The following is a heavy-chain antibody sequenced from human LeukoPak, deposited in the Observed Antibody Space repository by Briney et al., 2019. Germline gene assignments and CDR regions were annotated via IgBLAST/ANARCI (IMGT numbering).Heavy chain of an antibody. Sequence: SVTVSCKASAGTFSSYAINWVRQAPGQGLEWMGGTIPIFDTGNYAQKFQGRVTITADKSTSTAYMELSSLRSEDTAVYYCASRPISGGGYEINYYYYYMDVWGKGTTVTVSS. CDR1: AGTFSSYA. D-gene: IGHD5-12*01. CDR2: TIPIFDTG. J-gene: IGHJ6*03. CDR3: ASRPISGGGYEINYYYYYMDV. V-gene: IGHV1-69*06.